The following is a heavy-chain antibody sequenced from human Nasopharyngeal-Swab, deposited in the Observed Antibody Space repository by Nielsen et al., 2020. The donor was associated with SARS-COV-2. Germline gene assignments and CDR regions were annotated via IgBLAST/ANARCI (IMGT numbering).Heavy chain of an antibody. CDR3: AKDHGSTRDYFDY. CDR2: ISYNGRDE. Sequence: GESLKISCAASGFTFRSYGMHWVRQAPGKGLDWVAVISYNGRDENYADSVKGRFTISRDNTKNTLYLEMNSLRPEDTAVYYCAKDHGSTRDYFDYWGQGTMVTVSS. CDR1: GFTFRSYG. V-gene: IGHV3-30*18. J-gene: IGHJ4*02. D-gene: IGHD1-14*01.